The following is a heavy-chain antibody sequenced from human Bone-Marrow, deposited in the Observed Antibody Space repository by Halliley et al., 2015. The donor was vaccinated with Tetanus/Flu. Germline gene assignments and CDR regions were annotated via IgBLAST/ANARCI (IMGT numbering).Heavy chain of an antibody. Sequence: ISDDGHSTYYAESVTGRLTISRDNSRNTVFLQMNVLRAEDTAVYSCATAEKSGGDESSYFVFWGRGTLVTVSS. CDR2: ISDDGHST. D-gene: IGHD3-10*01. V-gene: IGHV3-23*01. J-gene: IGHJ4*02. CDR3: ATAEKSGGDESSYFVF.